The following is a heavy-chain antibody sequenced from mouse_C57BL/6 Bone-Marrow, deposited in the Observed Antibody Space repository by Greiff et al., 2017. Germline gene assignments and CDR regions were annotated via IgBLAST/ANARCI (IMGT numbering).Heavy chain of an antibody. CDR2: IDPSDSYT. CDR1: GYTFTSYW. D-gene: IGHD1-1*01. CDR3: ARWGDVVRDWYVDV. J-gene: IGHJ1*03. V-gene: IGHV1-50*01. Sequence: QVQLQQPGAELVKPGASVKLSCKASGYTFTSYWMQWVKQRPGQGLEWIGEIDPSDSYTNYNQKFKGKATLTVDTSSSTAYMQLSSLTSEDSAVYYCARWGDVVRDWYVDVWGTGTTATVSS.